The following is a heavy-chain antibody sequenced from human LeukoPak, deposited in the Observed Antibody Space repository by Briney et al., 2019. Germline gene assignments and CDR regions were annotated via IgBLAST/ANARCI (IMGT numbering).Heavy chain of an antibody. V-gene: IGHV3-48*02. CDR1: GFTFSSYS. D-gene: IGHD4-11*01. J-gene: IGHJ4*02. CDR2: ISSSSTI. CDR3: ARRVSQDY. Sequence: GGSLRLSCAASGFTFSSYSMNWVRQAPGKGLEWVSYISSSSTIYYADSVKGRFTISRDNAKNSLYLQMNSLRDEDTAVYYCARRVSQDYWGQGTLVTVSS.